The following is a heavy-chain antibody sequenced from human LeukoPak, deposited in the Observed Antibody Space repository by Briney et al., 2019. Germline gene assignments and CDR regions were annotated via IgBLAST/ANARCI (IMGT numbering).Heavy chain of an antibody. Sequence: SETLSLTCTVSGGSLSSYYWSWIRQPAGKGLEWIGRIYTSGSTNYNPSLKSRVTMSVDTSKNQFSLKLSSVTAADTAVYYCARDWRGYYDSSGYYWDDAFDIWGQGTMVTVSS. V-gene: IGHV4-4*07. CDR1: GGSLSSYY. CDR2: IYTSGST. D-gene: IGHD3-22*01. CDR3: ARDWRGYYDSSGYYWDDAFDI. J-gene: IGHJ3*02.